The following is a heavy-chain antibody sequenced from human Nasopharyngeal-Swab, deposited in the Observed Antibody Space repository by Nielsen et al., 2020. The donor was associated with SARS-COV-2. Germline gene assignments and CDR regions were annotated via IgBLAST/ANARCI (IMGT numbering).Heavy chain of an antibody. V-gene: IGHV3-48*02. Sequence: GESLKISCAASGFTFSSYWMSWVRQAPGKGLEWVSYISSSSSTIYYADSVKGRFTISRDNAKNSLYLQMNSLRDEDTAVYYCARDPTYFDWLLPDYWGQGTLVTVSS. J-gene: IGHJ4*02. CDR2: ISSSSSTI. CDR3: ARDPTYFDWLLPDY. D-gene: IGHD3-9*01. CDR1: GFTFSSYW.